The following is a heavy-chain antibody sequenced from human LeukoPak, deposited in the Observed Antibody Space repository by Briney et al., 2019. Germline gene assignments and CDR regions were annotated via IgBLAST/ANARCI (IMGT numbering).Heavy chain of an antibody. CDR3: ARGDVDTFDY. Sequence: SETLPLTCAVSGYSISSGYYWGWIRQPPGKGLEWIGSIYHSGSTFYNPSLKSRVTISADTSKNQFSLTLSSVTAADTAVYYCARGDVDTFDYWGQGTLVTVSS. V-gene: IGHV4-38-2*01. CDR1: GYSISSGYY. J-gene: IGHJ4*02. D-gene: IGHD3-16*01. CDR2: IYHSGST.